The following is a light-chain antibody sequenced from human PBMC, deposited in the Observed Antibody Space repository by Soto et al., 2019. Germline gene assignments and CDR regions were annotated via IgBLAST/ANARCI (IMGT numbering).Light chain of an antibody. CDR1: SSDVGGYNY. Sequence: QSALTQPASVSGSPGQSITISCTGISSDVGGYNYVSWYQQHPGKAPKLMIYDVSNRPSGVSNRFSGSKSGNTASLTISGLQAEDEADYYCSSYTSSSTLLYVFGTRTKLTVL. J-gene: IGLJ1*01. CDR2: DVS. CDR3: SSYTSSSTLLYV. V-gene: IGLV2-14*01.